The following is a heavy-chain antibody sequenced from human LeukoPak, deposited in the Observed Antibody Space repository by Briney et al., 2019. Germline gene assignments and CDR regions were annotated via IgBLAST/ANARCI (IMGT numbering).Heavy chain of an antibody. J-gene: IGHJ4*02. V-gene: IGHV3-48*01. CDR2: ISGSSITI. D-gene: IGHD3-9*01. CDR3: AKDQDVLRYFDWLPYFDY. Sequence: GGSLRLSCSTSGLTFSTYSLNWVRQAPGKGLEWLSYISGSSITIYYADSVKGRFTISRDNSKNTLYLQMNSLRAEDTAVYYCAKDQDVLRYFDWLPYFDYWGQGTLVTVSS. CDR1: GLTFSTYS.